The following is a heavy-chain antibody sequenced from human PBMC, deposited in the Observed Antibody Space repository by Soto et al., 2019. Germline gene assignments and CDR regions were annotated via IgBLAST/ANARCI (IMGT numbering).Heavy chain of an antibody. CDR3: ARDSSYYDSSGPEGKRGTSDAFDI. CDR1: GFTVSSNY. J-gene: IGHJ3*02. D-gene: IGHD3-22*01. Sequence: PGESLKISCAASGFTVSSNYMSWVRQAPGKGLEWVSVIYSGGSTYYADSVKGRFTISRDNPKNTLYLQMNSLRAEDTAVYYCARDSSYYDSSGPEGKRGTSDAFDIWGQGTMVTVSS. V-gene: IGHV3-53*01. CDR2: IYSGGST.